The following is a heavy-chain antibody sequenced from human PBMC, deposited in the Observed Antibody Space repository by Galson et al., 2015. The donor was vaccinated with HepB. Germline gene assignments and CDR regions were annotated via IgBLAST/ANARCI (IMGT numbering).Heavy chain of an antibody. CDR1: GFSFSNYA. CDR3: AKSKDSGWSYNAFDI. D-gene: IGHD6-19*01. J-gene: IGHJ3*02. Sequence: SLRLSCAASGFSFSNYAMTWVRQPPGKGLRWVATISGRGVTTFDADSVKGQFTISRDNSKNTLYLEMNNLRADDTAVYFCAKSKDSGWSYNAFDIWGQGTMVTVSS. V-gene: IGHV3-23*01. CDR2: ISGRGVTT.